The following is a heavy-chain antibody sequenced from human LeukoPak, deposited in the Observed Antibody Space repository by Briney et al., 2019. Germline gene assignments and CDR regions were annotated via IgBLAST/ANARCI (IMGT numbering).Heavy chain of an antibody. J-gene: IGHJ6*03. CDR3: AKKGGIAVAGLYYYYYMDV. CDR1: GFTFSSYA. D-gene: IGHD6-19*01. Sequence: PGRSLRLSCAASGFTFSSYAMHWVRQAPGKGLEWVAVISYDGSNKYYADSVKGRFTISRDNSKNTLYLQMNSLRAEDTAVYYCAKKGGIAVAGLYYYYYMDVWGKGTTVTVSS. CDR2: ISYDGSNK. V-gene: IGHV3-30-3*02.